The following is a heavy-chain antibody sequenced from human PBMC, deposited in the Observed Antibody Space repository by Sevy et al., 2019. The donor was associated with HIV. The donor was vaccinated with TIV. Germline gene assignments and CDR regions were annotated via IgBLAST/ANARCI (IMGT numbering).Heavy chain of an antibody. CDR3: ARDEGDYGDKSYYYGMDV. CDR2: IHYTGST. J-gene: IGHJ6*02. CDR1: GGSIISGDYY. D-gene: IGHD4-17*01. V-gene: IGHV4-30-4*01. Sequence: SETLSLTCSVSGGSIISGDYYLSWVRQPPGRGLEWIGYIHYTGSTDYNPSLESRVTISVDTSKNQCSLKLTSVTAAATAVYYCARDEGDYGDKSYYYGMDVWGRGTTVTVSS.